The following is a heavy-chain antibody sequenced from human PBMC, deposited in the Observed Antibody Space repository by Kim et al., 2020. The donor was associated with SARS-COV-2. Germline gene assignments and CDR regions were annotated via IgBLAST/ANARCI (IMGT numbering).Heavy chain of an antibody. J-gene: IGHJ4*02. V-gene: IGHV6-1*01. CDR2: TYYRSKWYY. D-gene: IGHD4-17*01. CDR3: TRDRFGLRGDFDY. CDR1: GDRVSSDSAA. Sequence: SQTLSLTCAISGDRVSSDSAAWHWLRQSPSRGLEWLGRTYYRSKWYYDYAVSVKSRITINPDTSKNQFYLQLNSVTPEDTAVYYCTRDRFGLRGDFDYWGQATLVTVSS.